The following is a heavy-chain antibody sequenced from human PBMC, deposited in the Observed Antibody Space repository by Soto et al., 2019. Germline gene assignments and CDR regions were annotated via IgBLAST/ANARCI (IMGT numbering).Heavy chain of an antibody. D-gene: IGHD6-13*01. V-gene: IGHV6-1*01. CDR3: VKQYSSTSFYHGLAV. CDR2: TYYRSKWYN. CDR1: GGSVSSNSAA. J-gene: IGHJ6*02. Sequence: QTLSLTGVISGGSVSSNSAAWNWIRQSPSRGLEWLGRTYYRSKWYNDYAVSVKSRITINPDTSKNQFSLQLNSVTPEDTAVYYCVKQYSSTSFYHGLAVWGQGTTVTVS.